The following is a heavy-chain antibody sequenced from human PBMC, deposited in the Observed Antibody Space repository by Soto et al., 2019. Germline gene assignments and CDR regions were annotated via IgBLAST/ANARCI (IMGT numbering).Heavy chain of an antibody. Sequence: GGSLRLSCAASGFTFSSYGMHWVRQAPGKGLEWVAVIWDDGSNKYYADSVKGRFTISRDNSKNTLYLQMNSLRAEDTAVYYCARTRVGMPDAFDIWGQGTMVTVSS. CDR2: IWDDGSNK. CDR3: ARTRVGMPDAFDI. V-gene: IGHV3-33*01. CDR1: GFTFSSYG. J-gene: IGHJ3*02. D-gene: IGHD2-21*01.